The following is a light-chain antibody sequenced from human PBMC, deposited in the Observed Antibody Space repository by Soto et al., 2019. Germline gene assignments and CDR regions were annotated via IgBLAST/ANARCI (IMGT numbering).Light chain of an antibody. CDR1: SSDVGGYNH. J-gene: IGLJ1*01. CDR3: SSYADGDTFYV. CDR2: EVT. Sequence: QSVLTQPPSASGSPGQSVTISCTGTSSDVGGYNHVSWYQQHPGKAPKLMIFEVTKRPSGVPDRFSAPKSGNTASLTVSGLQAEDEADYYCSSYADGDTFYVFGTGTKLTVL. V-gene: IGLV2-8*01.